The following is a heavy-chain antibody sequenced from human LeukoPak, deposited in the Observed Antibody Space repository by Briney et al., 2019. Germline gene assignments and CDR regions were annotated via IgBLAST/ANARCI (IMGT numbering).Heavy chain of an antibody. CDR2: INSDGSTT. CDR1: GFSFSSSW. Sequence: GGSLILSCAASGFSFSSSWMHWVRQAPGTGLVWVSRINSDGSTTNYADSVKGRFTISRDNAMSTLYLQMNSLRAEDTAVYYCARDFGPYGMDVWGQGTTVTVSS. V-gene: IGHV3-74*01. J-gene: IGHJ6*02. D-gene: IGHD3-16*01. CDR3: ARDFGPYGMDV.